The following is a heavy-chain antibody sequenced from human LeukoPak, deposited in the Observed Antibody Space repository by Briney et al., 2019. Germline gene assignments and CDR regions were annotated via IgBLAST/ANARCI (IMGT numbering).Heavy chain of an antibody. D-gene: IGHD3-3*01. J-gene: IGHJ4*02. Sequence: PSETLSLTCTVSGASISSGGYYWSWIRQPAGKGLEYLGRIYSTGSTNYNPSLRSRVIISVDTSKNHFSLKLSSVTAADTAVYYCARHSYYDFWSGYYTGFDYWGQGTLVTVSS. CDR2: IYSTGST. CDR3: ARHSYYDFWSGYYTGFDY. V-gene: IGHV4-61*02. CDR1: GASISSGGYY.